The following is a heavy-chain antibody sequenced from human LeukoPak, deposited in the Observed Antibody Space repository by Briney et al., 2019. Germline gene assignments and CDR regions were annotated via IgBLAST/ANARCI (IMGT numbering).Heavy chain of an antibody. CDR1: GFTFSRYP. D-gene: IGHD6-6*01. Sequence: GGSLRLSCAASGFTFSRYPMHWVRQAPGKGLEDVSAISSNGDSTYYANSVKGRFTISRDNAKNSLYLQMNSLRDEDTAVYYCARDYRSSSGIGFDYWGQGTLVTVSS. CDR2: ISSNGDST. J-gene: IGHJ4*02. CDR3: ARDYRSSSGIGFDY. V-gene: IGHV3-64*01.